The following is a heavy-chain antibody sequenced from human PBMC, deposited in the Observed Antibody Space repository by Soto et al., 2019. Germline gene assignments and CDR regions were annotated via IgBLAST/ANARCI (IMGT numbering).Heavy chain of an antibody. CDR2: IWYDGVNK. V-gene: IGHV3-33*01. J-gene: IGHJ5*01. CDR1: GFTFSNYG. CDR3: ARDQAEIVAAPIDNNGLSKRFDS. Sequence: QVKVVESGGGVVQPGRSLRLSCAASGFTFSNYGMHWVRQAPGKGLEWLAVIWYDGVNKHYADSVKGRFSTSTDNSKNTFYLQINSRRAEDTAVYYCARDQAEIVAAPIDNNGLSKRFDSWGQGTLVTVSS. D-gene: IGHD5-12*01.